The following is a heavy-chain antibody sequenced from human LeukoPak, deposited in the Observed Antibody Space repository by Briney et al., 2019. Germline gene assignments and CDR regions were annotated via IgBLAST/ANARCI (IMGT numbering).Heavy chain of an antibody. CDR2: ISASSNFI. V-gene: IGHV3-21*01. J-gene: IGHJ4*02. CDR3: ARPATGYCSSAGCHWDS. Sequence: GGSLRLSCAASGFTFSTHSMYWVRQAPGKGLEWVSSISASSNFIHYAESVRGRFTISRDNAKNSLYLQMNSLGAQDTAVYYSARPATGYCSSAGCHWDSWGQGTLVTVSS. D-gene: IGHD2-2*01. CDR1: GFTFSTHS.